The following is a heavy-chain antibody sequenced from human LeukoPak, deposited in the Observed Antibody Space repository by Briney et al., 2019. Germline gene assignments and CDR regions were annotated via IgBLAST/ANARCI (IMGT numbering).Heavy chain of an antibody. D-gene: IGHD5-18*01. J-gene: IGHJ6*03. V-gene: IGHV4-4*02. CDR1: GGSISSSNW. CDR2: IYHSGST. Sequence: SETLSLTCAVSGGSISSSNWWSWIRQPPGKGLEGIGEIYHSGSTNYNPSLKSRVTISVDTSKNHFSLKLSSVTAADTAVYYCARTTEGGYTYDYFYYYYMDVWGKGTTVTISS. CDR3: ARTTEGGYTYDYFYYYYMDV.